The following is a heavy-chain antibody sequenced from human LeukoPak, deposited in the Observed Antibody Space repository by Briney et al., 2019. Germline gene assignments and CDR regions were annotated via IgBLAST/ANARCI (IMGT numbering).Heavy chain of an antibody. J-gene: IGHJ6*04. CDR3: AELGITMIGGV. CDR1: GFTFSSYS. Sequence: GGSLRLSCAASGFTFSSYSMNWVRQAPGRGLEWVSFISTSSSYIHNADSVKGRFTISRDNSKNTLYLQMNSLRAEDTAVYYCAELGITMIGGVWGKGTTVTISS. V-gene: IGHV3-21*01. D-gene: IGHD3-10*02. CDR2: ISTSSSYI.